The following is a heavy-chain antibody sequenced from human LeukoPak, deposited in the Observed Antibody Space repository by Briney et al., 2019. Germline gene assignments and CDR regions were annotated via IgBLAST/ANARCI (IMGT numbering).Heavy chain of an antibody. V-gene: IGHV3-23*01. D-gene: IGHD2-21*02. J-gene: IGHJ4*02. CDR2: ISGSGGAT. CDR3: TKDPHAVVTPRLY. CDR1: GFTFSTYA. Sequence: GGSLRLSCAASGFTFSTYAMNWVRQAPGKGLEWVSAISGSGGATYYADSVKGRFTISRDNSKNTLYLQMNSLRAEDTAIYYCTKDPHAVVTPRLYWGQGILVTVSS.